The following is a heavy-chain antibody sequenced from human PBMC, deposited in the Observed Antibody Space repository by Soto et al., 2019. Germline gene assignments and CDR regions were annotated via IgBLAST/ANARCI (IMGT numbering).Heavy chain of an antibody. CDR3: AREVGAPSGWLDP. CDR2: ISASGGLK. J-gene: IGHJ5*02. D-gene: IGHD1-26*01. CDR1: GFTFTNYA. V-gene: IGHV3-23*01. Sequence: EVQLSESGGDLRQPGGSLRLSCAASGFTFTNYAMTWVRQTPGKGLELVSGISASGGLKYYADSVQGRFTVSRDNSKNILYLQMDNLRDEDTALYYFAREVGAPSGWLDPCVQGTQVTVSS.